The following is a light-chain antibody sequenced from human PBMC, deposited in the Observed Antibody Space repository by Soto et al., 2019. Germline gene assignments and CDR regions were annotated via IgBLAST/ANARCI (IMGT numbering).Light chain of an antibody. CDR2: VAS. J-gene: IGKJ5*01. CDR1: QRISTY. V-gene: IGKV1-39*01. Sequence: DIQMSQSPSSLTPSVGDRVTITCWTSQRISTYLNWYQQKPGQAPKLLIYVASLLQSGVPSRFSGSGSGTDFTLTISGLQPEDFATYYCQQSYDTVAITFGQGTRLEI. CDR3: QQSYDTVAIT.